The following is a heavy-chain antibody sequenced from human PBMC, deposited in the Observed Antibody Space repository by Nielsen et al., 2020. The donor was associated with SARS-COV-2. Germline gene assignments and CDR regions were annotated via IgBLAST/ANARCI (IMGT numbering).Heavy chain of an antibody. CDR1: GGSISSGGYY. CDR3: ARGAYLFGYSGHDNDY. CDR2: IYYSGST. Sequence: SETLSLTCTVSGGSISSGGYYWSWIRQHPGKGLEWIGYIYYSGSTYYNPSLKSRVTISVDTSKNQFSLKLSSVTAADTAVYYCARGAYLFGYSGHDNDYWGQGTLVTVSS. D-gene: IGHD5-12*01. J-gene: IGHJ4*02. V-gene: IGHV4-61*08.